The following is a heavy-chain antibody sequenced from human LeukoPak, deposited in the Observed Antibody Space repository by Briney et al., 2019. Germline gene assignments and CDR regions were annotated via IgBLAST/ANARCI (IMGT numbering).Heavy chain of an antibody. Sequence: SETLSLTCTVSGGSISSYYWSWIRQPAGKGLEWIGRMYPTGNSNYNPSLKSRVTMSVDTSKNQFSLKLSSVTAADTAVYYCARVGYYGIDVWGQGTAVTVSS. CDR1: GGSISSYY. J-gene: IGHJ6*02. CDR3: ARVGYYGIDV. V-gene: IGHV4-4*07. CDR2: MYPTGNS.